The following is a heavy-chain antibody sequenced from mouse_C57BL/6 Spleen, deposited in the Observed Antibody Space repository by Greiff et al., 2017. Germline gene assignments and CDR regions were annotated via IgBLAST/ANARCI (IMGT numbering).Heavy chain of an antibody. V-gene: IGHV8-12*01. CDR3: ARITTASWCFDV. J-gene: IGHJ1*03. CDR1: GFSLSTSGMG. Sequence: QVTLIESGPGLLQSSQTLSLTCSFSGFSLSTSGMGVSWIRPPSGQGLVWLAHNSWDDDKCYNPSLKRLPTFSKDTYRNQVFLKITMVDAADTATYCCARITTASWCFDVWGTGTTVTVSS. CDR2: NSWDDDK. D-gene: IGHD1-1*01.